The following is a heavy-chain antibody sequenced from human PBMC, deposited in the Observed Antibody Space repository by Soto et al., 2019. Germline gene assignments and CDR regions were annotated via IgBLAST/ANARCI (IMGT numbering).Heavy chain of an antibody. CDR3: ARDMFDGPVRRSSSWPNTWFDP. J-gene: IGHJ5*02. Sequence: ASVKVSCKASGYTFTSYGISWVRQAPGQGLEWMGWISAYNGNTNYAQKLKGRVTRTTDTSTGTAYMELRSLRSDDTAVYYCARDMFDGPVRRSSSWPNTWFDPWGQGTLVTVSS. CDR1: GYTFTSYG. CDR2: ISAYNGNT. V-gene: IGHV1-18*01. D-gene: IGHD6-13*01.